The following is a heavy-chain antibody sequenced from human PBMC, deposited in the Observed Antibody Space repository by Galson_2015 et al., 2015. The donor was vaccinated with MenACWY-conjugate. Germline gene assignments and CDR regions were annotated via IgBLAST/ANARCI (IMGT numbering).Heavy chain of an antibody. CDR3: AKRSSSVTGWIDY. D-gene: IGHD6-19*01. Sequence: GLEWVSLFTGSGGDTFYADSVKARFTVSRDNPKSTLYLEMNSLTAEDTAVYYCAKRSSSVTGWIDYWGQGTLVTVSS. V-gene: IGHV3-23*01. CDR2: FTGSGGDT. J-gene: IGHJ4*02.